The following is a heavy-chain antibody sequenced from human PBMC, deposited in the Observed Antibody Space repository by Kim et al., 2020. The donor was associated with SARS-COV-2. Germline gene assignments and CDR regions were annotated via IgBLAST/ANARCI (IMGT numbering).Heavy chain of an antibody. CDR1: GYTFTSYA. V-gene: IGHV1-3*01. J-gene: IGHJ6*01. CDR2: INAGNGNT. CDR3: ARAPPMVRGVILYYYYGMDV. D-gene: IGHD3-10*01. Sequence: ASVKVSCKASGYTFTSYAMHWVRQAPGQRLEWMGWINAGNGNTTYSQKFQGRVTITRDTSASTAYMELSSLRSEDTAVYYCARAPPMVRGVILYYYYGMDVWGQGTTVTVSS.